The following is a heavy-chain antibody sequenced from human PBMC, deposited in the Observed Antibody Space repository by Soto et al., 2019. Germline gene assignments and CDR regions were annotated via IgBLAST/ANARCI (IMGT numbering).Heavy chain of an antibody. J-gene: IGHJ6*02. V-gene: IGHV3-23*01. CDR1: GFTFSDFA. CDR3: AAPRDEYGSGVSWFTYGMDI. Sequence: GGALRLSCLASGFTFSDFAMTWVRHVPGGGLEWVASLDGAGGSTYYAESVRGRFSISRDNSQNTLFLQMKRLTVDDTAIYYCAAPRDEYGSGVSWFTYGMDIWGQGTTVTVSS. CDR2: LDGAGGST. D-gene: IGHD3-10*01.